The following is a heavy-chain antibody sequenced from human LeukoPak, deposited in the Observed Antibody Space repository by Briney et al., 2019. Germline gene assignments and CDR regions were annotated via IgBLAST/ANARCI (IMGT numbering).Heavy chain of an antibody. Sequence: SVKASCKASGGTFSRFTISWVRQAPGQGFEWMGGITPIFGTANFAQKFQGRVTITADESTSTAYMELSSLRSEDTAVYYCARDSAVVTGLMMDVWGQGTTVTVSS. CDR1: GGTFSRFT. D-gene: IGHD4-23*01. V-gene: IGHV1-69*01. CDR2: ITPIFGTA. J-gene: IGHJ6*02. CDR3: ARDSAVVTGLMMDV.